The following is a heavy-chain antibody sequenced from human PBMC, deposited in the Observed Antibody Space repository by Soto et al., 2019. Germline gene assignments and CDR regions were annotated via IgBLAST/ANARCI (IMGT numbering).Heavy chain of an antibody. J-gene: IGHJ5*02. V-gene: IGHV4-34*01. CDR1: GGSFSGYY. CDR3: AREHNFRPINWFDP. Sequence: QVQLHQWGAGVLKPSETLSLNCDVYGGSFSGYYWSWIRQPPGKGLEWIGEINHGGRTNYNPSLKTRVTMSLDTSKNQFSLKMPSVTAADTAVYYCAREHNFRPINWFDPWGQGTLVIVSS. D-gene: IGHD1-1*01. CDR2: INHGGRT.